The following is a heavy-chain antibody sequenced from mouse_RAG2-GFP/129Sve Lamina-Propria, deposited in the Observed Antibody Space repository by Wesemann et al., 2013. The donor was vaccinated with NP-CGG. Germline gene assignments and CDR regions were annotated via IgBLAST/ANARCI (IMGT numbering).Heavy chain of an antibody. V-gene: IGHV1-74*01. J-gene: IGHJ1*03. CDR1: GYTFTSYW. Sequence: QVQLQQPGAELVKPGASVKVSCKASGYTFTSYWMHWVKQRPGQGLEWIGRIDPEDGETKYAPKFQGKATITADTSSNTAYLQLSSLTSEDTAVYYCAVAYFDVWGTGTTVTVS. CDR2: IDPEDGET. CDR3: AVAYFDV.